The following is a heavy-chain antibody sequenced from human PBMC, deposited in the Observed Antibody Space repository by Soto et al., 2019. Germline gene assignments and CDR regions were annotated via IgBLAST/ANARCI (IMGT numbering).Heavy chain of an antibody. CDR2: IYYSGST. J-gene: IGHJ4*02. V-gene: IGHV4-59*01. Sequence: SETLSLTCTVSGGSISSYYWSWIRQPPGKGLEWIGYIYYSGSTNYNPSLKSRVTISVDTSKNQFSLKLSSVTAADTAVYYCVGYGHHTYFDYWGQGTLVTVSS. CDR1: GGSISSYY. CDR3: VGYGHHTYFDY. D-gene: IGHD5-12*01.